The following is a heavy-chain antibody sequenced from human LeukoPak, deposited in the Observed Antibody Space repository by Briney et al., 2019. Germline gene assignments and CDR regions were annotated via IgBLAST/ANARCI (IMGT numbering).Heavy chain of an antibody. D-gene: IGHD3-22*01. J-gene: IGHJ3*02. Sequence: ASVKVSCKASGYTFTSYGISWVRQAPGQGLEWMGWISAYNGNTNYAQKLQGRVTMTTDTSTSTAYMELRSLRSDDTAVYYCARDQRNHYYDSSGYYLGAFDIWGQGTMVTVSS. CDR2: ISAYNGNT. CDR3: ARDQRNHYYDSSGYYLGAFDI. CDR1: GYTFTSYG. V-gene: IGHV1-18*01.